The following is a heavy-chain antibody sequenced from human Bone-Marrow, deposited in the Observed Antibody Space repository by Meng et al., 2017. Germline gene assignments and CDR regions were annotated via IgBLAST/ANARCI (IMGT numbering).Heavy chain of an antibody. CDR1: EFTFSSYE. V-gene: IGHV3-48*03. CDR2: ISSSGSTI. Sequence: GGSLRLSCAASEFTFSSYEMNWVRQAPGKGLEWVSYISSSGSTIYYADSVKGRFTISRDNAKNSLYLQMNSLRAEDTAVYYCARDITGYSSGWFHYYYYYGMDVWGQGTTVTVSS. D-gene: IGHD6-19*01. CDR3: ARDITGYSSGWFHYYYYYGMDV. J-gene: IGHJ6*02.